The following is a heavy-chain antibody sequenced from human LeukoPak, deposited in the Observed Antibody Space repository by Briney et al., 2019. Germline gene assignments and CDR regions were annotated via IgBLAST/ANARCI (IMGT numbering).Heavy chain of an antibody. D-gene: IGHD3-9*01. J-gene: IGHJ5*02. CDR1: GYSFTSYW. Sequence: RESLKISCKSSGYSFTSYWISWVRPMPGKGLEWMGRIDPSDSYTNYSPSFQGHVTISADKSISTAYLQWSSLKASDTAMYYCARLGYYDILTGPKEPNWFDPWGQGTLVTVSS. CDR3: ARLGYYDILTGPKEPNWFDP. V-gene: IGHV5-10-1*01. CDR2: IDPSDSYT.